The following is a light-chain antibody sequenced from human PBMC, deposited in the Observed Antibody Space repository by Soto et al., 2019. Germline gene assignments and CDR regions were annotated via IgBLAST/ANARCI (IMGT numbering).Light chain of an antibody. CDR3: QHHSNWYT. V-gene: IGKV3-11*01. J-gene: IGKJ2*01. CDR2: DAS. CDR1: QSVSSY. Sequence: EIVLTQSPATLSLSPGERATLSCRASQSVSSYLAWYQQKPGQAPRLLIYDASNRATGIPARFSGSGSGTDFTLTISRLEPEVFAGYYCQHHSNWYTFGQGTKLEIK.